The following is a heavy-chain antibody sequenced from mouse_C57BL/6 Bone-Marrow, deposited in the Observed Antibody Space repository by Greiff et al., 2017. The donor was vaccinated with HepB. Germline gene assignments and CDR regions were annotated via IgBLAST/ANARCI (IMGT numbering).Heavy chain of an antibody. CDR1: GYAFTNYL. D-gene: IGHD1-1*01. Sequence: QVQLQQSGAELVRPGTSVKVSCKASGYAFTNYLIEWVKQRPGQGLEWIGVINPGSGGTNYNEKFKGKATLTADKSSSTAYMQLSSLTSEDSAVYFCARWKYGSSHWGQGTTLTVSS. J-gene: IGHJ2*01. CDR3: ARWKYGSSH. CDR2: INPGSGGT. V-gene: IGHV1-54*01.